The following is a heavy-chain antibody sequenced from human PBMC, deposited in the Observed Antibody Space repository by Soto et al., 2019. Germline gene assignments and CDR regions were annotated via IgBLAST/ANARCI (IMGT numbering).Heavy chain of an antibody. V-gene: IGHV1-69*08. Sequence: QVQLVQSGAEVRQPGSSVKVSCKAPGGTFSTYIISCVRQAPGQGLEWMGRIIPIPDITNYAQKFQGRVTVTADRSTSTAYMELTSLKSEDTAVYYCARDRITTRGDAFDLWGQGTMVTVSS. CDR3: ARDRITTRGDAFDL. D-gene: IGHD3-3*01. CDR2: IIPIPDIT. CDR1: GGTFSTYI. J-gene: IGHJ3*01.